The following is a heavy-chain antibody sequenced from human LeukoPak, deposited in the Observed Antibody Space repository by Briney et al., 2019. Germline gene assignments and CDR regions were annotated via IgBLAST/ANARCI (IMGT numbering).Heavy chain of an antibody. CDR2: IYHSGST. CDR1: GYSISSGYY. D-gene: IGHD2-15*01. CDR3: ARNCSGGSCHDY. Sequence: SETLSLTCAVSGYSISSGYYWGWIRQPPGKGLEWIGSIYHSGSTYYNPSLKSQVTISVDTSKNQFSLKLTSVTAADTAVYYCARNCSGGSCHDYWGQGTLVTVSS. V-gene: IGHV4-38-2*01. J-gene: IGHJ4*02.